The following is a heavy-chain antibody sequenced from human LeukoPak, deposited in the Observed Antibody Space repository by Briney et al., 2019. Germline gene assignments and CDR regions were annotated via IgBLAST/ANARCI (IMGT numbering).Heavy chain of an antibody. V-gene: IGHV4-30-2*01. CDR1: GGSISSGGYY. D-gene: IGHD2-8*01. CDR3: ARGMGFDI. J-gene: IGHJ3*02. Sequence: PSETLSLTCTVSGGSISSGGYYWSWIRQPPGKGLEWIGYIYHSGSTYYNPSLKSRVTISVDRSKNQFSLKLSSVTAADTAVYYCARGMGFDIWGQGTMVTVSS. CDR2: IYHSGST.